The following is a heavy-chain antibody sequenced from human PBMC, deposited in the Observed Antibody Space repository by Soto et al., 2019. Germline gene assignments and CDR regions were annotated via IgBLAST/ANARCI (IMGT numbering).Heavy chain of an antibody. CDR3: ALLVFCGEYPHRSAY. V-gene: IGHV1-69*02. CDR1: GGTFSSYT. D-gene: IGHD3-10*01. CDR2: IIPILGIA. Sequence: QVQLVQSGAEVKKPGSSVKVSCKASGGTFSSYTISWVRQAPGQGLEWMGRIIPILGIANYAQKFQGRVTMTAVNSPGTAYMQLSSLRSEDPAVDCCALLVFCGEYPHRSAYWGQGTLVTLSP. J-gene: IGHJ4*02.